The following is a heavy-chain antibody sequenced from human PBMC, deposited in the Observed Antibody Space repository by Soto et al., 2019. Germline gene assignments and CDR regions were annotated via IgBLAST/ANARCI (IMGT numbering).Heavy chain of an antibody. J-gene: IGHJ4*02. V-gene: IGHV3-33*01. CDR2: IWYDGTNK. D-gene: IGHD3-22*01. Sequence: GGSLRLSCAASGFTFSSYGMHWVRQAPGKGLEWVALIWYDGTNKYYADSVKGRFTISRDNSKNTLFLQMNSLRAEDKAVYYCARDLHDSTGYYRYFDSWGQGTLVTVSS. CDR3: ARDLHDSTGYYRYFDS. CDR1: GFTFSSYG.